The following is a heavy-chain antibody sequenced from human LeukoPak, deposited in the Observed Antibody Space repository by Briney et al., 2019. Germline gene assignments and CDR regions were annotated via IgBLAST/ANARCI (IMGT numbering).Heavy chain of an antibody. D-gene: IGHD2-8*01. CDR2: INPNNGGT. CDR3: ATKTMGVGGAFDI. J-gene: IGHJ3*02. Sequence: ASVKVSCKASGYTFTGYYMHWVRQAPGQGLEWMGWINPNNGGTSYAQKFQGRVTMTRDTSITTAYMELPSLTSDDTAVYYCATKTMGVGGAFDIWGQGTMVTVSS. V-gene: IGHV1-2*02. CDR1: GYTFTGYY.